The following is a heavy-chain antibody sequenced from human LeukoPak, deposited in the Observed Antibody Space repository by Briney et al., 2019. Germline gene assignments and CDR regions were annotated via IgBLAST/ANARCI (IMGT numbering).Heavy chain of an antibody. CDR2: INHSGST. CDR1: GGSFSGYY. CDR3: ARGVAGWLTRIGYYFDY. D-gene: IGHD6-19*01. Sequence: PSETLSLTCAVYGGSFSGYYWSWIRQPPGKGLEWIGEINHSGSTNYNPSLKSRVTISVDTSKNQFSLKLSSVTAADTAVYYCARGVAGWLTRIGYYFDYWGQGTLVTVSS. J-gene: IGHJ4*02. V-gene: IGHV4-34*01.